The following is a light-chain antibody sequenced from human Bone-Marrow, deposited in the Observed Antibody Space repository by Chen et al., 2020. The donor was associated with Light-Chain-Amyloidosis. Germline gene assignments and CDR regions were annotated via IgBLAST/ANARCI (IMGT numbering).Light chain of an antibody. CDR3: QQYDNWKT. CDR2: GAS. J-gene: IGKJ1*01. Sequence: EIVMTHSPATLSVSPGERVTLSCRASQSINNKLAWYQQKPGQAPRRLIYGASTRSTGIPARFSGSGSGTEFTLTISSMQPEDFAVYYCQQYDNWKTFGQGTNVEIK. V-gene: IGKV3-15*01. CDR1: QSINNK.